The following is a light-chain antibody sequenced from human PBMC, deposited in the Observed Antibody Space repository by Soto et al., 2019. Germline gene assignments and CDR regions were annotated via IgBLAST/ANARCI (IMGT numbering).Light chain of an antibody. J-gene: IGLJ1*01. CDR3: SSYTSSSTYV. V-gene: IGLV2-14*01. Sequence: QSALTHPASVSGSPGESLTISCTGTSSDVGNYNYVSWYQQHPGKAPKLMIYDVSNRPSGVSNRFSGSKSGNTASLTISGLQVEDETDYYCSSYTSSSTYVFGTGPKVPV. CDR2: DVS. CDR1: SSDVGNYNY.